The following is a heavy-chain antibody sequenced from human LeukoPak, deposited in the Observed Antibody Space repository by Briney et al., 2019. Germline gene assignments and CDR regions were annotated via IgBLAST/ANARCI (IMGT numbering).Heavy chain of an antibody. CDR2: ISGSGGSA. CDR1: GFTFSSYA. CDR3: AKVDYYDGSGYCYDAFDI. V-gene: IGHV3-23*01. D-gene: IGHD3-22*01. J-gene: IGHJ3*02. Sequence: PGGSLRLSCAASGFTFSSYAMSWVRQAPGKGLEWVSGISGSGGSAYYADSVKGRFTISRDNSKNTLYLQVNSLRAEDTAVYYCAKVDYYDGSGYCYDAFDIWGQGAMVTVSS.